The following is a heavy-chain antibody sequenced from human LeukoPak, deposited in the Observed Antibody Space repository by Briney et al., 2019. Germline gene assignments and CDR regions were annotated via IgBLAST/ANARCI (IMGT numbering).Heavy chain of an antibody. Sequence: PGGSLRLSCAASGFTFSSYAMSWVRQAPGKGLGWVSTISGSGDNTYYADSVKGRFTISRDNSKNTLYLQMNSLRAEDTAVYYCAKGTYCGGDCYAPGAEYFQHWGQGTLVTVSS. J-gene: IGHJ1*01. CDR3: AKGTYCGGDCYAPGAEYFQH. CDR2: ISGSGDNT. CDR1: GFTFSSYA. V-gene: IGHV3-23*01. D-gene: IGHD2-21*02.